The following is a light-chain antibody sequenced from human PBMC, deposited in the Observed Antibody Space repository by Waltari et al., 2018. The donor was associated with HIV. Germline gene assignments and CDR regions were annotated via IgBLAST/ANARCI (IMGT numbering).Light chain of an antibody. V-gene: IGLV2-14*03. CDR3: TAYKYSTRSYV. J-gene: IGLJ1*01. CDR1: SNDVGDYNH. CDR2: DVT. Sequence: QSALTQPASVSGSPGQSITISCIGSSNDVGDYNHVAWYQQHPDKAPKLLIYDVTNRPPGVSNRFSCSKSGNTASLAISGFQAEDEADYFCTAYKYSTRSYVFGTGTKVTVL.